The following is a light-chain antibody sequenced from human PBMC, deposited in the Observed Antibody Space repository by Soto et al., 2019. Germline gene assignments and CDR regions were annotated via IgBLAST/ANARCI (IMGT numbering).Light chain of an antibody. V-gene: IGKV1-39*01. CDR3: QQSYSSWAT. CDR2: AAS. J-gene: IGKJ4*01. Sequence: DIQMTQSPSSLSASVGDRVTITCRARQSIRNYLNWYQLKPGKVPKLLIYAASTLQTGVPSRFSGSGSGTDFTLTISSLQPEDSASYYCQQSYSSWATFGGGTKVDIK. CDR1: QSIRNY.